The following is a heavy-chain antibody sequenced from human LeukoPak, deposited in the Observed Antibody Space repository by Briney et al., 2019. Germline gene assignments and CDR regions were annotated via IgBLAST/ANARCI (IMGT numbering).Heavy chain of an antibody. D-gene: IGHD6-13*01. CDR3: ARALGYSSSWYRAGSFDP. CDR1: GGSISSYY. V-gene: IGHV4-59*12. Sequence: PSGTLSLTCTVSGGSISSYYWSWIRQPPGKGLEWIGYIYYSGSTYYNPSLKSRVTISVDTSKNQFSLKLSSVTAADTAVYYCARALGYSSSWYRAGSFDPWGQGTLVTVSS. CDR2: IYYSGST. J-gene: IGHJ5*02.